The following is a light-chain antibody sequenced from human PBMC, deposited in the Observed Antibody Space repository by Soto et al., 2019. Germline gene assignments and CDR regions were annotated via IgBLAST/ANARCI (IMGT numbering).Light chain of an antibody. V-gene: IGKV1-39*01. Sequence: ASQSIGTYLHWYQQKPGKAPKLLIYAASNLQSGVPSRFSGSGSGTDFTLTMNSLQPEDFATYYCQQSYSTPRTFGQGTKVDI. J-gene: IGKJ1*01. CDR1: QSIGTY. CDR2: AAS. CDR3: QQSYSTPRT.